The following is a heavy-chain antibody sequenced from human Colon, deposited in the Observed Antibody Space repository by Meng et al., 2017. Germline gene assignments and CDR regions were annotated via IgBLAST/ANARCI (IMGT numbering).Heavy chain of an antibody. V-gene: IGHV4-34*01. CDR1: GGSFSDYY. Sequence: QVALRQWGGGLLKPSGTPAPPFAVYGGSFSDYYLAWIRQPPGKGLEWVGEIHPSGSTYYSPSLQSRVTITLDTSKNQFSLTLSSMTAADTAVYYCARGVDWAKSGNFWGQGTLVTVSS. CDR3: ARGVDWAKSGNF. D-gene: IGHD3-9*01. J-gene: IGHJ4*02. CDR2: IHPSGST.